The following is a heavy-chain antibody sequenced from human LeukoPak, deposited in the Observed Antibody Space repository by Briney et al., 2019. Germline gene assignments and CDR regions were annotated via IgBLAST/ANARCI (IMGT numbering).Heavy chain of an antibody. Sequence: GGSLRLSCAASGVTFSDSAMTWVRHAPRRGLEWGSGISRSGDRTYTADSVKGRFTISRDNSKNTLYLQTNSLRAEDAAVYYCAKGNWNDDWGQGTPVTVSS. J-gene: IGHJ5*02. V-gene: IGHV3-23*01. CDR3: AKGNWNDD. CDR2: ISRSGDRT. CDR1: GVTFSDSA.